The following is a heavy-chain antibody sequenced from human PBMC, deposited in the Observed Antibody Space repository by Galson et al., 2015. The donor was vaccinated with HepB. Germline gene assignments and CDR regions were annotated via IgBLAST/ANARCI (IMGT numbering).Heavy chain of an antibody. CDR1: GFTFSSYA. V-gene: IGHV3-23*01. Sequence: SLRLSCAASGFTFSSYAMSWVRQAPGKGLEWVSAISGSGGSTYYADSVKGRFTISRDNSKNTLYLQMNSLRAEDTAVYYCAKEGYYDFWSGYEPDYYYMDVWGKGTTVTVSS. J-gene: IGHJ6*03. CDR3: AKEGYYDFWSGYEPDYYYMDV. D-gene: IGHD3-3*01. CDR2: ISGSGGST.